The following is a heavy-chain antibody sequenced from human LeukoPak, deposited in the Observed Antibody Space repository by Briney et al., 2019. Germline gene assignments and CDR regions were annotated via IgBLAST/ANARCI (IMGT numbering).Heavy chain of an antibody. CDR1: GFTVSSNY. D-gene: IGHD3-10*01. CDR2: IYSCGST. V-gene: IGHV3-53*01. J-gene: IGHJ3*02. Sequence: PGGSLRLSCAASGFTVSSNYMSWVRQAPGKGLEWVSVIYSCGSTYYADSVKGRFTISRDNSKNTLYLQMNSLRAEDTAVYYCAKDHDYYASGPIWGQGTMVTVSS. CDR3: AKDHDYYASGPI.